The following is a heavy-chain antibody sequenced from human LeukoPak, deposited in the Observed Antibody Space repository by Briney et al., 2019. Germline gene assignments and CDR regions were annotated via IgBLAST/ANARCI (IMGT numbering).Heavy chain of an antibody. CDR3: AKDGEYYYDSSGYRDYYYGMDV. D-gene: IGHD3-22*01. V-gene: IGHV3-23*01. Sequence: GGSLRLSCAASGFTFSSYAMSWVRQAPRKGLEWVSSISGSGNSAYYADSVKGRFTISRDNSKNTLYLQMNSLRAEDTAVYYCAKDGEYYYDSSGYRDYYYGMDVWGQGTTVTVSS. J-gene: IGHJ6*02. CDR1: GFTFSSYA. CDR2: ISGSGNSA.